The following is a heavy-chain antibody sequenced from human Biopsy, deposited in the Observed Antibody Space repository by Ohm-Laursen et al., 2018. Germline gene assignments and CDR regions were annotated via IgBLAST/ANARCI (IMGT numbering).Heavy chain of an antibody. J-gene: IGHJ2*01. D-gene: IGHD4-11*01. V-gene: IGHV3-30*03. CDR2: ISYDGSGE. CDR1: GFTFTSYA. Sequence: SLRLSCTASGFTFTSYAIHWVRQAPGKGLEWVAVISYDGSGEYYADSLQGRFIISRDNPKNTVDLQMNSLRAEDTAVYFCARDGRRWDYSTYFSWHFDLWGRGTLVTVSS. CDR3: ARDGRRWDYSTYFSWHFDL.